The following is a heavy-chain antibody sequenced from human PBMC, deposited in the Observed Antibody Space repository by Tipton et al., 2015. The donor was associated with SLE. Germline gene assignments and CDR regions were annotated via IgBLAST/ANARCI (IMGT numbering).Heavy chain of an antibody. CDR1: GFIFDDYV. J-gene: IGHJ4*02. D-gene: IGHD3-22*01. Sequence: SLRLSCAASGFIFDDYVMHWVRQAPGKGLEWVSGISWNSGSLGYADSVKGRFTVSRDNAKSSLYLQMNSLRAEDTAVYYCARGSYYFDSSDYLDYWGQGTLVTVSS. CDR3: ARGSYYFDSSDYLDY. V-gene: IGHV3-9*01. CDR2: ISWNSGSL.